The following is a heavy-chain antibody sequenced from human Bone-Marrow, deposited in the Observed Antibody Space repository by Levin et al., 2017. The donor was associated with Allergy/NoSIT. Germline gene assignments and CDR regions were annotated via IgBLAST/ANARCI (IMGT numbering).Heavy chain of an antibody. J-gene: IGHJ4*02. CDR1: GFNFNNYA. CDR3: AKQAGIALAVKYDPDS. D-gene: IGHD6-19*01. V-gene: IGHV3-23*01. Sequence: GGSLRLSCAASGFNFNNYAMSWVRQAPGKGLEWVSAMSGSGSSTYYTDSVKGRFTISRDNSKNTLYLQMSSLRAEDTAISYCAKQAGIALAVKYDPDSCGQGGRVTVSS. CDR2: MSGSGSST.